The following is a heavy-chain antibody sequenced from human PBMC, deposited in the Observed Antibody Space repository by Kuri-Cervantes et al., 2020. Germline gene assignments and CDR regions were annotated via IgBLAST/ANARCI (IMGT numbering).Heavy chain of an antibody. CDR2: IGYDGSNK. Sequence: GESLKISCAASGFTFSSYGMHWVRQAPGKGLEWVAVIGYDGSNKYYADSVKGRFTISRDNSKNTLYLQMNSLRAEDTAVYYCARDEYYYDSSGYFKWFDPWGQGTRVTVSS. CDR1: GFTFSSYG. V-gene: IGHV3-33*01. CDR3: ARDEYYYDSSGYFKWFDP. D-gene: IGHD3-22*01. J-gene: IGHJ5*02.